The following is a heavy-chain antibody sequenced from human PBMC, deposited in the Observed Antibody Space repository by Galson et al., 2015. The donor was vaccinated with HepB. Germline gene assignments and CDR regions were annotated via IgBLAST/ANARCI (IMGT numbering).Heavy chain of an antibody. CDR1: GFTFGDYD. V-gene: IGHV3-49*04. Sequence: SLRLSCAASGFTFGDYDMSWVRQAPGKGLEWVGFIRSKSYGWTTQYAASVKSRFTISRDDSKSIAYLQMNSLKTEDTAVYYCTRDLSYYDPGGYYWGQGTLVTVSS. CDR2: IRSKSYGWTT. D-gene: IGHD3-22*01. J-gene: IGHJ4*02. CDR3: TRDLSYYDPGGYY.